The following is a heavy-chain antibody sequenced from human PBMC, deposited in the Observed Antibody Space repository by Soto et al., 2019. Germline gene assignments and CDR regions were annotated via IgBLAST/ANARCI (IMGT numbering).Heavy chain of an antibody. CDR2: IYPGDSDT. V-gene: IGHV5-51*01. Sequence: GESLKISCKGSGYSFTSYWIGWVRQMPGKGLEWMGIIYPGDSDTGYSPSFQGQVTISADKSINTAYLQWSSLKASDTAMYYCARRITGRTTGGAFDVWGQGTMVTVSS. J-gene: IGHJ3*01. D-gene: IGHD3-3*01. CDR1: GYSFTSYW. CDR3: ARRITGRTTGGAFDV.